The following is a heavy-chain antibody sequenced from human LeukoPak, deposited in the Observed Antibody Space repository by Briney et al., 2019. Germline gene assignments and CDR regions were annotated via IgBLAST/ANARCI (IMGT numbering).Heavy chain of an antibody. J-gene: IGHJ5*02. CDR1: GGSFSGYY. Sequence: SETLSLTCAVYGGSFSGYYWSWIRQPPGEGLEWIGEINHSGSTNYNPSLKSRVTISVDTSKNQFSLKLSSVTAADTAVYYCAGRSGSYLYNWFDPWGQGTLVTVSS. V-gene: IGHV4-34*01. CDR3: AGRSGSYLYNWFDP. D-gene: IGHD3-10*01. CDR2: INHSGST.